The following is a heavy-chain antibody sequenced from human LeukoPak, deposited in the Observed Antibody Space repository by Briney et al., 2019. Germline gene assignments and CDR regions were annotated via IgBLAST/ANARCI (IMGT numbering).Heavy chain of an antibody. Sequence: GGPLRLSCAASGFTFRNYAMSWVRQAPGKGLEWVSGISGNGGGTYYADSVKVRFTISRDNSKNTLYLQMNSLRAEDTAVYYCAKYYDILTGYFAFDIWGQGTMVTVSS. CDR3: AKYYDILTGYFAFDI. D-gene: IGHD3-9*01. CDR1: GFTFRNYA. J-gene: IGHJ3*02. V-gene: IGHV3-23*01. CDR2: ISGNGGGT.